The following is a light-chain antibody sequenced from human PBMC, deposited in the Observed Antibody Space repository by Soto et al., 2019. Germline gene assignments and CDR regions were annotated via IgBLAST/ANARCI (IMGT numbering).Light chain of an antibody. J-gene: IGLJ2*01. CDR3: QVWDSSSDHREV. CDR1: NIGSKS. CDR2: YDS. V-gene: IGLV3-21*04. Sequence: SYELTQPPSVSVAPGKTARITCGGNNIGSKSVHWYQQKPGQAPVLVIYYDSDRPSGIPERFSGSNSGNTATLTISRVEAGDEADYYCQVWDSSSDHREVFGGGTKLTVL.